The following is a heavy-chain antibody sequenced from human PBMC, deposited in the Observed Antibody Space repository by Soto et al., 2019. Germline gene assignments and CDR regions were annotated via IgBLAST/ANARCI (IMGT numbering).Heavy chain of an antibody. CDR2: IRSETYGGTP. Sequence: GRSLRLSCTGSGFNFGNYAMSWVRQAPGKGPEWVGFIRSETYGGTPDYAASLRGRFTISRDDSKSIAYLEINSLQTDDTAVYYCTRYYYASSGYYVYWGQGTLVTVSS. V-gene: IGHV3-49*04. D-gene: IGHD3-22*01. CDR3: TRYYYASSGYYVY. J-gene: IGHJ4*02. CDR1: GFNFGNYA.